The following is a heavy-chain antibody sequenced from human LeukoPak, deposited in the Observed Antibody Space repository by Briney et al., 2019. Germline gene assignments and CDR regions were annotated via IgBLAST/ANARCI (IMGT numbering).Heavy chain of an antibody. D-gene: IGHD1-7*01. CDR3: ARRPAGTRTFDY. J-gene: IGHJ4*02. CDR1: GYGFTSYW. V-gene: IGHV5-51*01. CDR2: IYGADYTT. Sequence: GESLKISCKGSGYGFTSYWIGWVRRMPGKGLEWMGVIYGADYTTIYSPPFHGQITISADKSISTAYLQWTSLKASDTAMYYCARRPAGTRTFDYWGQGALVTVSS.